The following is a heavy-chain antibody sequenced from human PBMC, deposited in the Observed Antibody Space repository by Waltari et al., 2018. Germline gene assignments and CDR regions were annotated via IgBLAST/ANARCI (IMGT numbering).Heavy chain of an antibody. D-gene: IGHD2-15*01. CDR1: GYTFTGYY. CDR3: ARPRRYCTGGTCYSNWLDP. J-gene: IGHJ5*02. CDR2: LDPKSGGT. V-gene: IGHV1-2*02. Sequence: QVQLVRSGAEVKKPGASVKVSCKASGYTFTGYYIHWVRQAPGQGLEWMGWLDPKSGGTHFSQKFQDRVTMTRDTSIRTAYMELSRLKSDDTAVYYCARPRRYCTGGTCYSNWLDPWGQGTLVTVSS.